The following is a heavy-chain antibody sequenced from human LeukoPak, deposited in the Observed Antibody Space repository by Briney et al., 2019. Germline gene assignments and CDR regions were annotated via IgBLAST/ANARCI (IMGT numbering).Heavy chain of an antibody. CDR3: ARDLSYYDILTGRQFYY. V-gene: IGHV3-21*01. J-gene: IGHJ4*02. CDR1: GFTFSSYS. Sequence: PGGSLRLSCAASGFTFSSYSMNWVRQAPGKGLEWVSSISSSSSYIYYADSVKGRFTISRDNAKNSLYLQMNSLRAEDTAVYYCARDLSYYDILTGRQFYYWGQGTLVTVSS. D-gene: IGHD3-9*01. CDR2: ISSSSSYI.